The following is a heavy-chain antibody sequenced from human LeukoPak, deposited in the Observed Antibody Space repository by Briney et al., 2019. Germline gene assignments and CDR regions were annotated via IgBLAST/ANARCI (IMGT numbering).Heavy chain of an antibody. CDR1: GFTFSKYW. CDR3: ARDPITIFGVPATLDY. J-gene: IGHJ4*02. V-gene: IGHV3-74*01. CDR2: INTDGSST. Sequence: GGSLRLSCAASGFTFSKYWTHWVRQAPGKGLVWVSRINTDGSSTSYADSVKGRFTISRDNAKNTLYLQMNSLRAEDTAVYYCARDPITIFGVPATLDYWGQGTLVTVSS. D-gene: IGHD3-3*01.